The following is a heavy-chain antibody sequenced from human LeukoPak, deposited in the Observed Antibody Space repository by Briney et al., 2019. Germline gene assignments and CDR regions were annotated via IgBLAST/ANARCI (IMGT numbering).Heavy chain of an antibody. V-gene: IGHV3-23*01. CDR3: AKDGDSSGYQLRGYYYYGMDA. Sequence: PGGSLRLSCAASGLTFNNHAMSWVRQSPGKGLEWVSVISGSGDSTHYAESVKGRFTISRDNSKNTLYLQMNSLRAEDTAVYYCAKDGDSSGYQLRGYYYYGMDAWGQGTTVTVSS. D-gene: IGHD3-22*01. CDR1: GLTFNNHA. J-gene: IGHJ6*02. CDR2: ISGSGDST.